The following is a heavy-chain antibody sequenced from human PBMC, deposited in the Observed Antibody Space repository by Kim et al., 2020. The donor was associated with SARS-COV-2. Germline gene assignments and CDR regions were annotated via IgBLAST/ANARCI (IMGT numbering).Heavy chain of an antibody. V-gene: IGHV4-4*02. J-gene: IGHJ2*01. D-gene: IGHD3-3*01. CDR1: GGSISSSNW. CDR3: ARLRFLEWLSPGWYFDL. CDR2: IYHSGST. Sequence: SETLSLTCAVSGGSISSSNWWSWVRQPPGKGLEWIGEIYHSGSTNYNPSLKSRVTISVDKPKNQFSLKLSSVTAADTAVYYCARLRFLEWLSPGWYFDLWGRGTLVTVSS.